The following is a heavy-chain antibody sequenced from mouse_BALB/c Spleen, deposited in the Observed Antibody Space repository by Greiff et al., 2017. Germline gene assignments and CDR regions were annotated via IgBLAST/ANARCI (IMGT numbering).Heavy chain of an antibody. CDR3: ARGGGGYLLYYFDY. Sequence: EVQLVESGGGLVKPGGSLKLSCAASGFTFSSYAMSWVRQSPEKRLEWVAEISSGGSYTYYPDTVTGRFTISRDNAKNTLYLEMSSLRSEDTAMYYCARGGGGYLLYYFDYWGQGTTLTVSS. CDR2: ISSGGSYT. V-gene: IGHV5-9-4*01. J-gene: IGHJ2*01. D-gene: IGHD2-3*01. CDR1: GFTFSSYA.